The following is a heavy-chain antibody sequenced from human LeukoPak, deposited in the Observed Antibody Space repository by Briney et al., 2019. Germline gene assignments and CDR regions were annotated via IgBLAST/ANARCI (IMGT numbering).Heavy chain of an antibody. J-gene: IGHJ4*02. D-gene: IGHD2-2*01. CDR1: GGSISSSSYY. Sequence: PSETLSLTCTVSGGSISSSSYYWGWIRQPPGKGLEWIGSIYYSGSTYYNPSLKSRVTISVDTSKNQFSLKLSSVTAADTAVYYCARGCSSTSCSLQAFDYWGQGTLVTVSS. CDR3: ARGCSSTSCSLQAFDY. CDR2: IYYSGST. V-gene: IGHV4-39*07.